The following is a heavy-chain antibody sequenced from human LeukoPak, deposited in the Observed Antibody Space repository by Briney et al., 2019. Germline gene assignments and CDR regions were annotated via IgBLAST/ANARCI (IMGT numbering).Heavy chain of an antibody. CDR2: TYYRSKWSN. CDR1: GDSVSSNRAA. CDR3: ARSLQYTGSWAFDY. Sequence: SQTLSLTCALSGDSVSSNRAAWNWIRQSPSRGLEWLGRTYYRSKWSNDNAVSVKSRITITPDTSKNQFSLQLNSVTPEDTGVYYCARSLQYTGSWAFDYWGQGTLVTVSS. D-gene: IGHD6-13*01. J-gene: IGHJ4*02. V-gene: IGHV6-1*01.